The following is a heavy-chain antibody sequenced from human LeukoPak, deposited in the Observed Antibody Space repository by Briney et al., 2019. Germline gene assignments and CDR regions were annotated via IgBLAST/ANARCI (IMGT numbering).Heavy chain of an antibody. V-gene: IGHV1-46*01. CDR1: GYTFTNYY. CDR2: INTCGDKT. D-gene: IGHD5-24*01. CDR3: ARIRDGYNDAYDI. J-gene: IGHJ3*02. Sequence: ASVKVSCKASGYTFTNYYIHWGRQAPGQGLEWMGLINTCGDKTDYAQNFQGTVTMTRATSTSTVYMGLSSLRSEDTAVYYCARIRDGYNDAYDIWGQGTMVTVSS.